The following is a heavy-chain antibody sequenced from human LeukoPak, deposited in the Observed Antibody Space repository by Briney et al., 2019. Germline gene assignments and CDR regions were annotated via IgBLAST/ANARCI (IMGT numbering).Heavy chain of an antibody. J-gene: IGHJ3*02. V-gene: IGHV1-2*02. CDR3: ARDLTMTSGAFDI. CDR1: GYTFTGYY. D-gene: IGHD3-22*01. CDR2: INPNSGGT. Sequence: ASVKVSCKTSGYTFTGYYLHWVRQAPGQGLEWMGWINPNSGGTNYAQKFQGRVTMTRDTSISTAYMELSRLRSDDTAVYYCARDLTMTSGAFDIWGQGTMVTVSS.